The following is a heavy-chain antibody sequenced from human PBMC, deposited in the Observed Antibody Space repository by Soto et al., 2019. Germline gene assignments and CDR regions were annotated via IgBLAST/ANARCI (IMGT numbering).Heavy chain of an antibody. D-gene: IGHD2-21*02. V-gene: IGHV4-39*01. CDR3: VRNATDHTAYYYSAMDV. CDR1: GDSITTSGYY. Sequence: KSSETLSLTCNVSGDSITTSGYYWDWIRQPPGKGLEWIGSIYSSGRTYYNPSLNSRVTISLDTAKNQIYLKLNSVTAADTAVHYCVRNATDHTAYYYSAMDVWGQGTTVTV. CDR2: IYSSGRT. J-gene: IGHJ6*02.